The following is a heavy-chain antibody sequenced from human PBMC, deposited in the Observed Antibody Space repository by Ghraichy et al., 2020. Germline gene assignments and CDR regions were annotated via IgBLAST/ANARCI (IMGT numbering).Heavy chain of an antibody. CDR2: INHSGST. D-gene: IGHD6-13*01. J-gene: IGHJ4*02. CDR1: GGSFSGYY. V-gene: IGHV4-34*01. CDR3: ARGRSSSWYRAWYYFDY. Sequence: SETLSLTCAVYGGSFSGYYWSWIRQPPGKGLEWIGEINHSGSTNYNPSLKSRVTISVDTSKNQFSLKLSSVTAADTAVYYCARGRSSSWYRAWYYFDYWGQGTLVTVSS.